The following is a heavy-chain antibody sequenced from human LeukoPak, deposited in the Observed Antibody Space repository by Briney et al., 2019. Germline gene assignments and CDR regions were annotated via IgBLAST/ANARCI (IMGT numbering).Heavy chain of an antibody. CDR2: ISGSGGST. V-gene: IGHV3-23*01. CDR3: ARDRYSGSYLEYFDY. D-gene: IGHD1-26*01. J-gene: IGHJ4*02. Sequence: GGSLRLPCAASGFTFSSYAMSWVRQAPGKGLEWVSAISGSGGSTYYADSVKGRFTISRDNSKNTLYLQMNSLRAEDTAVYYCARDRYSGSYLEYFDYWGQGTLVTVSS. CDR1: GFTFSSYA.